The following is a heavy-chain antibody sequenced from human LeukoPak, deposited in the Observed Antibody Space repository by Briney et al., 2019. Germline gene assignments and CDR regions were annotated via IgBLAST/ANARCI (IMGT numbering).Heavy chain of an antibody. CDR3: ARYCSSTSCYNS. J-gene: IGHJ4*02. Sequence: GGSLRLSCAASGFTFSSYWMHWVRQVPGKGLVWVSQINTDGSRTTYADSVKGRFTISRDNAKNTLYLQMNSLRAEDTAEYYCARYCSSTSCYNSWGQGTLVTVSS. V-gene: IGHV3-74*03. CDR1: GFTFSSYW. D-gene: IGHD2-2*02. CDR2: INTDGSRT.